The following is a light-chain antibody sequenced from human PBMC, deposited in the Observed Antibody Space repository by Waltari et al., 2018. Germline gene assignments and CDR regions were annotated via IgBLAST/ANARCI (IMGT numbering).Light chain of an antibody. CDR2: ASS. CDR1: QDIGSW. Sequence: DIQMTQSPSSLAASVGDRVTITFRASQDIGSWLTWYQQKPGKAPKLLIFASSTLRKGVPPRFSGSGAGADYTLVISSVEPDDFATYYCQQGHTAPWTFGQGTRLDIK. J-gene: IGKJ1*01. V-gene: IGKV1-5*01. CDR3: QQGHTAPWT.